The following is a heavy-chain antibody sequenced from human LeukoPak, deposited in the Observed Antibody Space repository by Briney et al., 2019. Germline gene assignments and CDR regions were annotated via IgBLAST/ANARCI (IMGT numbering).Heavy chain of an antibody. CDR3: ARGKASYYDSSGSLDY. Sequence: GGSLRLSCAASGFTFSSYEMNWVRQAPGKGLEWVSYISSSGSTIYYADSAKGRFTISRDNAKNSLYLQMNSLRAEDTAVYYCARGKASYYDSSGSLDYWGQGTLVTVSS. CDR2: ISSSGSTI. V-gene: IGHV3-48*03. J-gene: IGHJ4*02. CDR1: GFTFSSYE. D-gene: IGHD3-22*01.